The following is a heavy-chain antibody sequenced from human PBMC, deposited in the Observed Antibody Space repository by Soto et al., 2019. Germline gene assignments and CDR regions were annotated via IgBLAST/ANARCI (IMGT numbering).Heavy chain of an antibody. Sequence: QVQLQESGPGLVKPSQTLSLTCTVSGGSINSGTFYWTWIRQPPGKGLEWIGYIYKTGTNYFHPSLRSRVTMSLDTSKNQFSLNLTSVTAADTAVYYCARDDFTGLHFWGQGSLVTVSS. J-gene: IGHJ4*02. V-gene: IGHV4-31*03. D-gene: IGHD3-9*01. CDR1: GGSINSGTFY. CDR3: ARDDFTGLHF. CDR2: IYKTGTN.